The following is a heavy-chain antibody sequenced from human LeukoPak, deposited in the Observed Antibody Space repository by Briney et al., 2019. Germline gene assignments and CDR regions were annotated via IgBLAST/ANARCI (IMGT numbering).Heavy chain of an antibody. Sequence: ASVKVFCKASGYTFTGYYMHWVRQAPGQGLEWMGRLTSNSGSTNYAQKFQGRVTMIRDTSISTAYMELSRLRSDDTAVYYCARDRRCSGGSCYRQVKNWFDPWGQGTLVTVSS. D-gene: IGHD2-15*01. CDR3: ARDRRCSGGSCYRQVKNWFDP. J-gene: IGHJ5*02. CDR2: LTSNSGST. V-gene: IGHV1-2*06. CDR1: GYTFTGYY.